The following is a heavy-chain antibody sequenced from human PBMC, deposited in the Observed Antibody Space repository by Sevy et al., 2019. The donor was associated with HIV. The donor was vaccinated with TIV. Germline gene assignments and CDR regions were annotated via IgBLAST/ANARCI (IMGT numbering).Heavy chain of an antibody. CDR1: GFTFSSYS. CDR2: ISSSSSTI. V-gene: IGHV3-48*01. CDR3: ARSITIFGGVIILIFAFDI. J-gene: IGHJ3*02. D-gene: IGHD3-3*01. Sequence: GGSLRLSCAASGFTFSSYSMNWVRQAPGKGLEWVSYISSSSSTIYYADSVKGRFTISRDNAKNALYLQMNSLRAEDTAVYYCARSITIFGGVIILIFAFDIWGQGTMVTVS.